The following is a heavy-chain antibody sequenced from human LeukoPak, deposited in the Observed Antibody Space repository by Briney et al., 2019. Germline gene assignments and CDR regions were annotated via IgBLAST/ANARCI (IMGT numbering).Heavy chain of an antibody. D-gene: IGHD1/OR15-1a*01. CDR2: VSPGGST. J-gene: IGHJ5*02. CDR3: ARDWGTRLGFDP. Sequence: SETLSLTCAMHSESSGGDDWTWIRQPPGKGLEWIGEVSPGGSTRYNPSLRSRVTISLDTSRSRFSLRLSSVTAADTGVYYCARDWGTRLGFDPWGQGTLVTGSS. CDR1: SESSGGDD. V-gene: IGHV4-34*01.